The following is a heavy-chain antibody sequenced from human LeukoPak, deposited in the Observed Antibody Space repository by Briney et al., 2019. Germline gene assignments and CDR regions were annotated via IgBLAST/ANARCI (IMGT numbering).Heavy chain of an antibody. J-gene: IGHJ4*02. CDR2: ITSTGGGT. V-gene: IGHV3-23*01. CDR1: GFTFSSYA. CDR3: AKDWGYASVTYYTY. Sequence: PGGSLRLSCAASGFTFSSYAMSWVRQVPGKGLEWVSTITSTGGGTYYADSVKARFTISRDDSKNTLSLQMNSLRAEDTAVYYGAKDWGYASVTYYTYWGQGTLVTVSS. D-gene: IGHD3-10*01.